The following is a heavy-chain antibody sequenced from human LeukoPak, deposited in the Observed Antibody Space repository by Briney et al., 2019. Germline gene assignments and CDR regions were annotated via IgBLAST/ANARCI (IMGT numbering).Heavy chain of an antibody. Sequence: GGSLRLSCAASGFTFSSYEMNWVRQAPGKGLEWVSYISSSGSAIYYADSVKGRFTMSRDNAKNSLYLQMNGLRVEYTVVYYCARDDGCSGGSCFAFQHWGQGTLVTVSS. J-gene: IGHJ1*01. CDR3: ARDDGCSGGSCFAFQH. CDR1: GFTFSSYE. V-gene: IGHV3-48*03. D-gene: IGHD2-15*01. CDR2: ISSSGSAI.